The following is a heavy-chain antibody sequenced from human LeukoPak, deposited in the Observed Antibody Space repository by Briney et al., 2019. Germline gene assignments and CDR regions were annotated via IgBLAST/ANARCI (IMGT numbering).Heavy chain of an antibody. D-gene: IGHD6-6*01. V-gene: IGHV2-70*11. Sequence: SGPTLVNPTQTLTLTYTFSGFSLSTRGMCVSWIRQPPGKALEWLARIDWDDDKYYSTSLKTRLTISKDTSKNQVVLTMTNMDPVDTATYYCARIGAARPYYYYGMDVWGQGTTVTVSS. J-gene: IGHJ6*02. CDR1: GFSLSTRGMC. CDR3: ARIGAARPYYYYGMDV. CDR2: IDWDDDK.